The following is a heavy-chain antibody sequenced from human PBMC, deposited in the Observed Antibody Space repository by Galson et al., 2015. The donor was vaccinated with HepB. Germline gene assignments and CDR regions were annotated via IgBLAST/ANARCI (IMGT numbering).Heavy chain of an antibody. CDR2: ISSSSSYI. D-gene: IGHD3-10*01. J-gene: IGHJ3*02. CDR1: GFTFSSYS. Sequence: SLRLSCAASGFTFSSYSMNWVRQAPGKGLEWVSSISSSSSYIYYADSVKGRFTISRDNSKNTLYLQMNSLRAEDTAVYYCASSYGSGSYPDAFDIWGQGTMVTVSS. V-gene: IGHV3-21*01. CDR3: ASSYGSGSYPDAFDI.